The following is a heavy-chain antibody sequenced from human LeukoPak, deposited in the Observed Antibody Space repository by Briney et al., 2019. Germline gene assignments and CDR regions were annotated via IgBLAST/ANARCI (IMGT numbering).Heavy chain of an antibody. D-gene: IGHD6-19*01. J-gene: IGHJ4*02. CDR1: GFIFSTYG. Sequence: GGSVRLFCAPSGFIFSTYGLQWVRQARGRGRECVALIGYGVSNKYYAHSVKGRFTSSRDNSKNTLYLQMNSLRAEDTAGYHCAREKQKDSSGWYCLDYWGQGTLVTVSS. CDR2: IGYGVSNK. V-gene: IGHV3-33*01. CDR3: AREKQKDSSGWYCLDY.